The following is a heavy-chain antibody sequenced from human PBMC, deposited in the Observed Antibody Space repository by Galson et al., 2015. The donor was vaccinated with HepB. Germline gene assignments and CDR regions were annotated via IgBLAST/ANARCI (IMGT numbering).Heavy chain of an antibody. Sequence: TLSLTCAVSGGSIGSGGYSWSWIRQPPGKALEWIGYIYHSGSTYYNPSLKSRVTISLDGSKNHFSLKLTSVTAADTAVYYCANRYCTSTSCAFVPWGQGTLVTVSS. CDR3: ANRYCTSTSCAFVP. D-gene: IGHD2-2*01. CDR1: GGSIGSGGYS. J-gene: IGHJ5*02. V-gene: IGHV4-30-2*01. CDR2: IYHSGST.